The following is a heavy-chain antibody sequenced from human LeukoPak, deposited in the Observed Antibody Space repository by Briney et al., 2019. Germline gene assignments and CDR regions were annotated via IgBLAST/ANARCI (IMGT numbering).Heavy chain of an antibody. D-gene: IGHD2/OR15-2a*01. CDR2: INPNSGGT. V-gene: IGHV1-2*04. CDR3: ARGLEDYTTTTYPLLKY. CDR1: GYTFTGYY. J-gene: IGHJ4*02. Sequence: ASVKVSCKASGYTFTGYYMHWVRQAPGQGLEWMGWINPNSGGTNYAQKFQGWVTMTRDTSISTAYMELSSLTSDDTAVYYCARGLEDYTTTTYPLLKYWGQGTLVTVSS.